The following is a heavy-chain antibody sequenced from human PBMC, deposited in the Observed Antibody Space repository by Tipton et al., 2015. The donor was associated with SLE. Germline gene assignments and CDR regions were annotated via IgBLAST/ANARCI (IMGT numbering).Heavy chain of an antibody. V-gene: IGHV3-23*01. D-gene: IGHD3-10*01. Sequence: SLRLSCTASGFTFKTYAMSWVRRSPGKGLEWVSLSVGSGSSTNYAEYADSVKGRFTISRDNSKDTLYLQMNSLRGEDTAVYHCVRGKFGQGYWGRGTLVTVSS. J-gene: IGHJ4*02. CDR1: GFTFKTYA. CDR2: SVGSGSST. CDR3: VRGKFGQGY.